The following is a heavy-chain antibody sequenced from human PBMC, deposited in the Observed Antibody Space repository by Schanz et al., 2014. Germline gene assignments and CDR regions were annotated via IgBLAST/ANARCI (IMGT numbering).Heavy chain of an antibody. V-gene: IGHV3-23*04. D-gene: IGHD2-15*01. CDR2: LSGSGGST. J-gene: IGHJ6*02. CDR1: GFTFSSYA. Sequence: EADLVESGGGLIQRGESLRLSCAASGFTFSSYAMSWVRQAPGKGLEWVSALSGSGGSTYYADSVKGRFTISRDNSKNILYLQMNSLRAEDTAVYYCAKARRKSNCSGGRCFHYSYYGMDVWGQGTLVTVSS. CDR3: AKARRKSNCSGGRCFHYSYYGMDV.